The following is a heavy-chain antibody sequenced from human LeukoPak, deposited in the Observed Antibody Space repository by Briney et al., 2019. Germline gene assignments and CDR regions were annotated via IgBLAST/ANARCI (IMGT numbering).Heavy chain of an antibody. CDR3: ARAYQSGSYVDYFDY. J-gene: IGHJ4*02. CDR1: GYSISRGYY. Sequence: SETLSLTCNVSGYSISRGYYWGWIRQPPGKGLEWIGSVHHTGSTYYNPSLRSRVSISVDKSTNHISLEVTSVTAADTAVYFCARAYQSGSYVDYFDYWGQGTLVTVSS. D-gene: IGHD1-26*01. CDR2: VHHTGST. V-gene: IGHV4-38-2*02.